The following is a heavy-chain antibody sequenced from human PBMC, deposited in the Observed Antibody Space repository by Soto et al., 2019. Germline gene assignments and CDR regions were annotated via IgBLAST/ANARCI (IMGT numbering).Heavy chain of an antibody. Sequence: SETLSLTCTVSVYSISIGSYWAWIRQPPGKGPEWIASIYHGGTTFYNPSLKSRITISVDTSNNQFSLKLTSVTAADTAVYYCARVHVMVVAGSTFDYWGHGTMVTVSS. D-gene: IGHD6-19*01. CDR3: ARVHVMVVAGSTFDY. J-gene: IGHJ4*01. V-gene: IGHV4-38-2*02. CDR2: IYHGGTT. CDR1: VYSISIGSY.